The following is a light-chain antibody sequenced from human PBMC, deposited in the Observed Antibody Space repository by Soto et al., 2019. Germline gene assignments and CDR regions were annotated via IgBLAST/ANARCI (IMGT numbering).Light chain of an antibody. V-gene: IGLV2-14*03. CDR2: DVA. CDR3: NSYTFCSTYD. Sequence: QSALTQPASVSGSHGQSITISCTGTSSDVGAYNYVSWYQQHPGKAPKLIIFDVANRPSGVSNRFSGSKSGNTASLTISGLQGEDEADYYCNSYTFCSTYDFGTWTKRTVL. CDR1: SSDVGAYNY. J-gene: IGLJ1*01.